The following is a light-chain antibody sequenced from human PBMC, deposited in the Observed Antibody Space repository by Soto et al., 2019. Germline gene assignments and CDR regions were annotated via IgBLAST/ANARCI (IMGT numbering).Light chain of an antibody. CDR3: SSYTSSSTSVV. CDR1: SSDVGGYNY. CDR2: DVS. V-gene: IGLV2-14*01. J-gene: IGLJ3*02. Sequence: QSVLTQPASVSGSPGQSITISCTGTSSDVGGYNYVSWYQQHPGKAPKLMIYDVSKRPSGVSNRFSGSKSGNTASLTISGPQAEDDSDYYCSSYTSSSTSVVFGGGTKLTVL.